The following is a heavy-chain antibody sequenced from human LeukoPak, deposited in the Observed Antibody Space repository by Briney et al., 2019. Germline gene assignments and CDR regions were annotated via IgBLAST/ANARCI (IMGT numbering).Heavy chain of an antibody. Sequence: GXSXXXXXKGXGYSFTSYWIXWVRQMPGKGLXXMXIIYPGDSDIRYSPSFQGQVIISADKSISTAYLQWSSLKASDTAIYYCARSCSSTSCYLTDAFDIWGQGTMVTVSS. CDR1: GYSFTSYW. V-gene: IGHV5-51*01. D-gene: IGHD2-2*01. J-gene: IGHJ3*02. CDR2: IYPGDSDI. CDR3: ARSCSSTSCYLTDAFDI.